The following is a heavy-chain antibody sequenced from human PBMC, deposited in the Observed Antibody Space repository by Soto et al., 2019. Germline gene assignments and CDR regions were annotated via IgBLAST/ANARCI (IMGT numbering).Heavy chain of an antibody. CDR3: ARVYYDILTGYEYYYYYYMDV. CDR1: GYTFTSYG. J-gene: IGHJ6*03. D-gene: IGHD3-9*01. V-gene: IGHV1-18*01. Sequence: ASVTVSCKASGYTFTSYGISWVRQAPGQGLEWMGWISAYNGNTNYAQKLQGRVTMTTDTSTSTAYMELRSLRSDDTAVYYCARVYYDILTGYEYYYYYYMDVWGKGTTVTVSS. CDR2: ISAYNGNT.